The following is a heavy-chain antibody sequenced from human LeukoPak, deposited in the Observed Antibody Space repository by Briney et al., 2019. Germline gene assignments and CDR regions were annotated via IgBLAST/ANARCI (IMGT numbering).Heavy chain of an antibody. D-gene: IGHD2-15*01. CDR2: INPSGGST. J-gene: IGHJ5*02. Sequence: ASVKVSCEASGYTFTSYYMYWVRQAPGQGLEWMGIINPSGGSTTYAQKFQGRVTMTRDTSTSTVYMELSSLRSEDTAVYYCARGPGLRYCSGGGCYWFDPWGQGTLVTVSS. CDR1: GYTFTSYY. V-gene: IGHV1-46*01. CDR3: ARGPGLRYCSGGGCYWFDP.